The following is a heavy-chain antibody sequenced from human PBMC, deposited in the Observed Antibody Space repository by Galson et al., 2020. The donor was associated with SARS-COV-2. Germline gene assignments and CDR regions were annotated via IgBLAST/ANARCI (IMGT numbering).Heavy chain of an antibody. CDR1: GGSFSGYY. Sequence: SETLSLTCAVYGGSFSGYYWSWIRQPPGKGLEWIGEINSSGSTNYNPSLKSRVTISVDTSKNHFSLKLSTVTAADTAVDYCAREENFFLGVTAALLCCFDYWGGGTLATLSS. D-gene: IGHD2-21*02. J-gene: IGHJ4*02. CDR2: INSSGST. CDR3: AREENFFLGVTAALLCCFDY. V-gene: IGHV4-34*01.